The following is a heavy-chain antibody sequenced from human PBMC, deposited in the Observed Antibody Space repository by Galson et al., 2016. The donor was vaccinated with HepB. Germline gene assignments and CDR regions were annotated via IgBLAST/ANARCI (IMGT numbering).Heavy chain of an antibody. D-gene: IGHD6-13*01. CDR2: ISYDGSKK. V-gene: IGHV3-30*03. CDR3: ARARSRWYPDAFDI. J-gene: IGHJ3*02. CDR1: GFTFSSYG. Sequence: SLRLSCAASGFTFSSYGMNWVRQAPGKGLEWVAVISYDGSKKYYADSAKGRFTISRDNSKNTLYLQMNSLRAEDTAVYYCARARSRWYPDAFDIWGQGKVVTVSS.